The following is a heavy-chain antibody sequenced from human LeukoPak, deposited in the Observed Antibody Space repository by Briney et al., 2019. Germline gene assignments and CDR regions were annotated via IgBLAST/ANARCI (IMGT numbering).Heavy chain of an antibody. V-gene: IGHV3-48*01. CDR2: ISSSSSTI. CDR1: GFTFSSYS. CDR3: ARDAGGYGRESHQYYFDY. D-gene: IGHD5-18*01. Sequence: PGGSLRLSCAASGFTFSSYSMNWVRQAPGKGLEWVSYISSSSSTIYYADSVKGRFTISRDNAKNSLYLQMNSLRAEDTAVYYCARDAGGYGRESHQYYFDYWGQGTLVTVSS. J-gene: IGHJ4*02.